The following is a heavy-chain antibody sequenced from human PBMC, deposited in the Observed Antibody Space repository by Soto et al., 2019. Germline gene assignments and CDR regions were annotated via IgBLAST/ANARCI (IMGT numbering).Heavy chain of an antibody. Sequence: GGSLRLSCAASGFTFSSYSMNWVRQAPGKGLEWVSSISSSSSYIYYADSVKGRFTISRDNAKNSLYLQRNSLRAEDTAVYYCARETDSGSYYAQYYFDYWGQGTLVTVSS. V-gene: IGHV3-21*01. CDR3: ARETDSGSYYAQYYFDY. CDR2: ISSSSSYI. CDR1: GFTFSSYS. J-gene: IGHJ4*02. D-gene: IGHD3-10*01.